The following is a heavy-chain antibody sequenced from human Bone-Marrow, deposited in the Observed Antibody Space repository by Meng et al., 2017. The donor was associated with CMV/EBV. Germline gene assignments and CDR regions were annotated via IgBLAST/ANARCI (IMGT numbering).Heavy chain of an antibody. CDR3: ARGNRGGSSFPFDY. CDR1: GGSFSGYY. CDR2: INHSGST. V-gene: IGHV4-34*01. J-gene: IGHJ4*02. D-gene: IGHD6-6*01. Sequence: SETLSLTCAAYGGSFSGYYWSWIRQPPGKGLEWIGEINHSGSTNYNPSLKSRVTISVDTSKNQFSLKLSSVTAADTAVYYCARGNRGGSSFPFDYWGQGTLVTVSS.